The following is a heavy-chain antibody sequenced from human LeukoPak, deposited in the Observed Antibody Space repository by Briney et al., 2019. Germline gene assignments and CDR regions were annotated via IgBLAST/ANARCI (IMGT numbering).Heavy chain of an antibody. CDR1: GGSISSYY. D-gene: IGHD1-14*01. V-gene: IGHV4-59*01. CDR3: ARFQGTYYYYYGMDV. CDR2: IYYSGST. J-gene: IGHJ6*02. Sequence: SETLSLTCTVSGGSISSYYWSWIRQPPGKGLEWIGYIYYSGSTNYNPSLKSRVTISVDTSKNQFSLKLSSVTAADTAVYYCARFQGTYYYYYGMDVWGQGTTVTVSS.